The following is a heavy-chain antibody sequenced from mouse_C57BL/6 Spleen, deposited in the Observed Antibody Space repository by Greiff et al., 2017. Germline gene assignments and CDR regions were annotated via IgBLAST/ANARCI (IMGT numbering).Heavy chain of an antibody. J-gene: IGHJ4*01. CDR1: GYSISGYY. CDR2: ISYDGSN. D-gene: IGHD2-3*01. Sequence: EVQLQESGPGLVKPSQSLSLTCSVTGYSISGYYWNWIRQFPGNKLEWMGYISYDGSNNYNPSLKNRISITRDTSKNQFFLKLNSVTTEDTATYYCALYDGVVYAMDYWGQGTSVTVSS. V-gene: IGHV3-6*01. CDR3: ALYDGVVYAMDY.